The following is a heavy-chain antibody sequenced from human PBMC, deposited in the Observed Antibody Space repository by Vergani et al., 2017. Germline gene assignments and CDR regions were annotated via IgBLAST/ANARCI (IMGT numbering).Heavy chain of an antibody. D-gene: IGHD6-13*01. CDR3: AKDVAAAGTVDY. V-gene: IGHV3-23*01. J-gene: IGHJ4*02. Sequence: EVQLLESGGGLVQTGGSLRLSCAASGFTFSSYAMSWVRQAPGKGLEWVSAISGSGGSTYYADSVKGRFTISRDNSKNTLYLQMNSLRAEDTAVYYCAKDVAAAGTVDYWGQGTLVTVSS. CDR1: GFTFSSYA. CDR2: ISGSGGST.